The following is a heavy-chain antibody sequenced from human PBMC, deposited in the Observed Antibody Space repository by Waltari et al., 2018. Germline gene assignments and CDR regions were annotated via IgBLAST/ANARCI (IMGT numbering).Heavy chain of an antibody. Sequence: EVQLVESGGGLVKPGGSLRLSCAASGFTFSSYSMNWVRPAPGKCLEWVSSISRSSSYIYYADSVKGRFTISRDNAKNSLYLQMNSLSAEDTAVYYCARDPGVSYYLSLDYWGQGTLVTVSS. J-gene: IGHJ4*02. CDR2: ISRSSSYI. CDR3: ARDPGVSYYLSLDY. D-gene: IGHD1-26*01. CDR1: GFTFSSYS. V-gene: IGHV3-21*01.